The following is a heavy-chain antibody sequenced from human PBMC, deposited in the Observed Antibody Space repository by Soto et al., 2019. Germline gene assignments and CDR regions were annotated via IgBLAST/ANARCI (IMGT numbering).Heavy chain of an antibody. D-gene: IGHD3-3*01. J-gene: IGHJ4*02. CDR2: ISWNSGSI. CDR3: AALRQYYDFWSGYSSQYSFDY. V-gene: IGHV3-9*01. CDR1: GFTFDDYA. Sequence: GGSLRLSCAASGFTFDDYAMHWVRQAPGKGLEWVSGISWNSGSIGYADSVKGRFTISRDNAKNSLYLQMNSLRAEDTALYYCAALRQYYDFWSGYSSQYSFDYWGQGTLVTV.